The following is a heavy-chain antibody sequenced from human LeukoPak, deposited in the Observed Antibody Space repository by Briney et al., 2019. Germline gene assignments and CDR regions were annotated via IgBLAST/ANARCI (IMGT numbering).Heavy chain of an antibody. Sequence: GESLKISCKCSGYSFTSHWIGWVRQLPGKGLEWMGIISPGDSDTRYSPSFQGQVTVSADRSISTAYLQWSSLKASDTAMYYCARPLCSGGSCYIDYWGQGTLVTVSS. CDR2: ISPGDSDT. CDR1: GYSFTSHW. D-gene: IGHD2-15*01. CDR3: ARPLCSGGSCYIDY. V-gene: IGHV5-51*01. J-gene: IGHJ4*02.